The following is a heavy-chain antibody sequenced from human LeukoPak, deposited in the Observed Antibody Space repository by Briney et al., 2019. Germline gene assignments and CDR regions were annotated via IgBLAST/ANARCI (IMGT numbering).Heavy chain of an antibody. CDR1: GFTFSSYE. Sequence: GGSLRLSCAASGFTFSSYEMNWVRQAPGKGLEWVSYISSSGSTIYYADSVKGRFTISRDNAKNSLYLQMNSLRAEDTAVYYCARVSYGFLAYWGQGTLVTVSS. CDR2: ISSSGSTI. D-gene: IGHD5-18*01. J-gene: IGHJ4*02. V-gene: IGHV3-48*03. CDR3: ARVSYGFLAY.